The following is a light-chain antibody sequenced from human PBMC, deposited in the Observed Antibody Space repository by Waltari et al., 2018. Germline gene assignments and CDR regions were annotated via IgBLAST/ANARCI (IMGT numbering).Light chain of an antibody. Sequence: QSALTQPRSVSGSPGPSVTISCTGTSSDVGGYNYVSWSQQPPAKAPNLMIYDVSKRPSGVPDRFSGSKSGNTASLTISGLQAEDEADYYCCSYAGTHVVFGGGTKLTVL. CDR3: CSYAGTHVV. J-gene: IGLJ2*01. CDR2: DVS. V-gene: IGLV2-11*01. CDR1: SSDVGGYNY.